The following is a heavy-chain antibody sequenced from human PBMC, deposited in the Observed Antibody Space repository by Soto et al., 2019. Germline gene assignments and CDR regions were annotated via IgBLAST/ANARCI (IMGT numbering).Heavy chain of an antibody. V-gene: IGHV4-39*02. Sequence: SETLSLTCTVSGGSICSSSYYWGWIRQPPGKGLEWIGSIYYSGSTYYNPSLKSRVTISTDTSASTAYMELSRLTSEDTAVYYCARDAGPVNDYWGQGTLVTVSS. CDR3: ARDAGPVNDY. D-gene: IGHD3-10*01. CDR2: IYYSGST. J-gene: IGHJ4*02. CDR1: GGSICSSSYY.